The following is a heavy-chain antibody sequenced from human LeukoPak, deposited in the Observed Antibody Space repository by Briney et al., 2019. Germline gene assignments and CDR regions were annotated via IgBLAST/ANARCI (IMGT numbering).Heavy chain of an antibody. CDR2: IWSAGSDK. V-gene: IGHV3-33*01. D-gene: IGHD3-10*01. Sequence: GGSLRLSCAASGFTFRSYGMHWVRQAPGKGLEWVAVIWSAGSDKYYADSVRGRFTISRDNYKNTLDLQMDSLRAEDTAVYYCARRGSKTYDFDYWGQGVLVTVSS. CDR1: GFTFRSYG. J-gene: IGHJ4*02. CDR3: ARRGSKTYDFDY.